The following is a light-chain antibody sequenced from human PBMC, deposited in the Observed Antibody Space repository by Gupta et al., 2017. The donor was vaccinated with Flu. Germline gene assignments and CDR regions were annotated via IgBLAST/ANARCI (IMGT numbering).Light chain of an antibody. Sequence: SYVLTQPPSVSVAPGQTATITCGGDNIGSKSAHWYQQKPGQAPVLVVYENRDRPSRIPERFSGSTSGTTATLSIXRXQAGDEXDYYWPVWDSRRGDLVFGGGTTLTVL. CDR2: ENR. CDR3: PVWDSRRGDLV. CDR1: NIGSKS. V-gene: IGLV3-21*02. J-gene: IGLJ3*02.